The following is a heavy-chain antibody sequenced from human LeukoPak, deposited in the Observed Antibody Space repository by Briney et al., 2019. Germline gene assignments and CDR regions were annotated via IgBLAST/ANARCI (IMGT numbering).Heavy chain of an antibody. CDR2: IIPIFGTA. J-gene: IGHJ4*02. D-gene: IGHD3-10*01. Sequence: SVKVSCKASGGTFSSYAISWVRQAPGQGLEWMGGIIPIFGTANYAQKFQGRVTITADESTSTAYMELSSPRSEDTAVYYCARDGRVRGAFDYWGQGTLVTVSS. CDR1: GGTFSSYA. CDR3: ARDGRVRGAFDY. V-gene: IGHV1-69*01.